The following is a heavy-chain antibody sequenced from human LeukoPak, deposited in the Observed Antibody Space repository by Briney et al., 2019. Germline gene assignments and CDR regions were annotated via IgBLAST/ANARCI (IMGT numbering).Heavy chain of an antibody. V-gene: IGHV3-66*01. J-gene: IGHJ4*02. Sequence: GGSLRLSCAASGFTVSSNYMTWVRQAPGKGLERVSVLYSGGNAFSADSVKVRFTISRDTSKNTVYLQMNSLRVEDTAVYYCARDYYGSGSYAYWGQGTLVTVSS. CDR1: GFTVSSNY. D-gene: IGHD3-10*01. CDR2: LYSGGNA. CDR3: ARDYYGSGSYAY.